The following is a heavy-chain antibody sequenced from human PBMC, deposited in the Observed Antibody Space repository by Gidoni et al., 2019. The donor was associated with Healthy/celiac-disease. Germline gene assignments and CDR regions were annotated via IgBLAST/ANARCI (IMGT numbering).Heavy chain of an antibody. Sequence: QVTLKESGPVLVKPPATLTLTCNVSGFSLRNARMGVSWIRQPPGKALEWLAHIFSTDEKTYSTSLKSRLTISKDTSKSQVVLTMTNMDPVDTATYYCARMTLQYGYNALVDYWGQGTLVTVSS. CDR3: ARMTLQYGYNALVDY. J-gene: IGHJ4*02. CDR1: GFSLRNARMG. CDR2: IFSTDEK. V-gene: IGHV2-26*01. D-gene: IGHD5-12*01.